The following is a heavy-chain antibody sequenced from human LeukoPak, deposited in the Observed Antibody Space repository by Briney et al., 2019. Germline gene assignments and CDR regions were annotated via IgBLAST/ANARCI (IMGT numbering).Heavy chain of an antibody. D-gene: IGHD1-26*01. Sequence: GVSEKVSCEASGYTFTGYYMHWVRQAPGQGLEWMAWINPNSGGTNYAQKFQGRVTMTRDTSISTAYMELSRLRSDDTAVYYCARDPLHGSYSLAFDIWGQGTMVTVPS. CDR3: ARDPLHGSYSLAFDI. CDR2: INPNSGGT. CDR1: GYTFTGYY. V-gene: IGHV1-2*02. J-gene: IGHJ3*02.